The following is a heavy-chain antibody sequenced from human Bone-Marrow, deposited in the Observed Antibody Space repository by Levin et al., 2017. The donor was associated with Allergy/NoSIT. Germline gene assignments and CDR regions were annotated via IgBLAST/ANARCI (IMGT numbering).Heavy chain of an antibody. Sequence: GESLKISCKASEDTFTAYYMHWMRQAPGQGLEWMGWIKPISGDTNYAQKFQGRVTMTSDTSITTTYLELSSLRTDDTAVYYCARDVAGSRGTSVDCWGQGTLVTVSS. CDR2: IKPISGDT. V-gene: IGHV1-2*02. J-gene: IGHJ4*02. CDR3: ARDVAGSRGTSVDC. D-gene: IGHD1-7*01. CDR1: EDTFTAYY.